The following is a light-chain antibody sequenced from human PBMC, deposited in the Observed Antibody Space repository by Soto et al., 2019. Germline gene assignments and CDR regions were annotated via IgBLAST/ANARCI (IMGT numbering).Light chain of an antibody. Sequence: EILMTQPPDTLSVSPGESATLSCRASQRVYSNLAWYQQRPGQAPRLLIYDTSTRATGIPARFSGSGSGTEFTLTISSLQSEDFAVYYCQQYSNWPPITFGQGTRLEI. CDR1: QRVYSN. CDR3: QQYSNWPPIT. J-gene: IGKJ5*01. CDR2: DTS. V-gene: IGKV3-15*01.